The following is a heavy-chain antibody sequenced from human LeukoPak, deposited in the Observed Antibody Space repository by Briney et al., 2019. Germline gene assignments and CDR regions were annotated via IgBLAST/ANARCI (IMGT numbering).Heavy chain of an antibody. D-gene: IGHD1-1*01. J-gene: IGHJ4*02. Sequence: GGSLILSCAASGFNFGDYAMTWVRQAPGKGLDWVSTIGGAGVSSYYADSVKGRFTISRDNSKNVVYLQMNSLRGDDTAIYYCAKEGGRNHWPIDFWGQRTLVTVSS. CDR2: IGGAGVSS. V-gene: IGHV3-23*01. CDR3: AKEGGRNHWPIDF. CDR1: GFNFGDYA.